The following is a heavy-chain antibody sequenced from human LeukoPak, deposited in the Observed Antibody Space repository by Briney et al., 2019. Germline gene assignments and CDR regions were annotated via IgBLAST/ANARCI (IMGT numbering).Heavy chain of an antibody. D-gene: IGHD2-15*01. J-gene: IGHJ3*02. V-gene: IGHV4-59*11. Sequence: SETLSLTCVVSGGSLSTHHWSWIRQSPGRGLEWIGYISDSGSTNYNPSLKSRVTISVDTSKNQFSLKLSSVTAADTAVYYCARSKAPGGKLPRAFDIWGQGTMVTVSS. CDR2: ISDSGST. CDR1: GGSLSTHH. CDR3: ARSKAPGGKLPRAFDI.